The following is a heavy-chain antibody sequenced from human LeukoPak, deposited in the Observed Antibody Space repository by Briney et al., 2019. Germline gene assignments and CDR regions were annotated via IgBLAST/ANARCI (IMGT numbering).Heavy chain of an antibody. Sequence: ASVKVSCKASGYTFTSYDINWVRQATGQGLEWMGWMNPNSGNTGYAQKFQGRVTMTRNTSISTAYMELSSLRAEDTAVYYCARDKVEGPTKFDYWGQGTLVTVSS. CDR1: GYTFTSYD. J-gene: IGHJ4*02. CDR2: MNPNSGNT. V-gene: IGHV1-8*01. D-gene: IGHD5-24*01. CDR3: ARDKVEGPTKFDY.